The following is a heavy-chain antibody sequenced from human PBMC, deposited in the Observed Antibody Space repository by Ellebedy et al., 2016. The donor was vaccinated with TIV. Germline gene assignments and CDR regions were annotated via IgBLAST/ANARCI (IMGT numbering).Heavy chain of an antibody. Sequence: SETLSLTXNVSVGSISTYHWTWIRQPPGKGLEWIGYIYYSGSTNYNPSLESRVTLSVDTSRNHLSLTLRSVTGADTAIYYCAREAGAAGHYHYFDFWGRGTRVTVSS. CDR1: VGSISTYH. D-gene: IGHD6-25*01. V-gene: IGHV4-59*12. J-gene: IGHJ2*01. CDR3: AREAGAAGHYHYFDF. CDR2: IYYSGST.